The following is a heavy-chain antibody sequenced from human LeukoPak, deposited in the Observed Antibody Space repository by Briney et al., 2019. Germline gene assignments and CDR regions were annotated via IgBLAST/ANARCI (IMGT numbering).Heavy chain of an antibody. CDR3: ARRGRNSSGWQDYL. V-gene: IGHV4-59*01. Sequence: SETLSLTCTVSGGSISSYYWSWIRQPPGKGLEWIANIYHTGSTNYNPSLSSRVTISIDTAKNQFSLKLTSVTAADTAVYYCARRGRNSSGWQDYLWGQGTLVTDSS. CDR1: GGSISSYY. CDR2: IYHTGST. D-gene: IGHD6-25*01. J-gene: IGHJ4*02.